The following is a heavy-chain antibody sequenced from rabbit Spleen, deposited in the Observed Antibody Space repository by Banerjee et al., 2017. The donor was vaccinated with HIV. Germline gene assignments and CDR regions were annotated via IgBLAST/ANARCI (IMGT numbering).Heavy chain of an antibody. Sequence: VESGGGLVKPGSSLTLTCKASGFSFSRAYDMCWVRQAPGKGLEWIACVYTGNEKTYYATWAKGRFTISKTSSTTVTLQMTSLTVADTATYFCVRDTSSSFSSYGMDLWGQGTLVTVS. J-gene: IGHJ6*01. D-gene: IGHD1-1*01. CDR3: VRDTSSSFSSYGMDL. CDR1: GFSFSRAYD. V-gene: IGHV1S40*01. CDR2: VYTGNEKT.